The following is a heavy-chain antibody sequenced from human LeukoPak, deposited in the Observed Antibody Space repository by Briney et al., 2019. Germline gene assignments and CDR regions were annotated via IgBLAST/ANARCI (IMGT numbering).Heavy chain of an antibody. J-gene: IGHJ4*02. CDR2: ISAYNGNT. CDR3: AKARVTFGGGYGIKNPPFDH. D-gene: IGHD3-16*01. V-gene: IGHV1-18*01. Sequence: ASVKVSCKASGYTFTSYGISWVRQAPGQGLEWMGWISAYNGNTNYAQKLQGRVTMTTDTSTSTAYMELRSLRSDDTAGYYFAKARVTFGGGYGIKNPPFDHWGQGTLVTVSS. CDR1: GYTFTSYG.